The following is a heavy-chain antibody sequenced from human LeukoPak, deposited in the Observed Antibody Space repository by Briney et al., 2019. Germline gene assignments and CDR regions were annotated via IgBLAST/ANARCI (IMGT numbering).Heavy chain of an antibody. CDR3: AKGPAMVRGTFDP. Sequence: GGSLRLSCAASGFTFSSYGMSWVRQAPGKGLEWVSSISGSGGNTYYADSVKGRFTISRDYSKNTLYLQMNSLRTEETAVYYCAKGPAMVRGTFDPWGQGTLVTVSS. J-gene: IGHJ5*02. V-gene: IGHV3-23*01. D-gene: IGHD3-10*01. CDR1: GFTFSSYG. CDR2: ISGSGGNT.